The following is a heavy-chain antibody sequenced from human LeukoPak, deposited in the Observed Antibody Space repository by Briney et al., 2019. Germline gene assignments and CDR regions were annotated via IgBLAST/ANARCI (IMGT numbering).Heavy chain of an antibody. Sequence: PSETLSLTCAVYGGSFSGYYWSWIRQPPGKGLEWIREINHSGSTNYNPSLKSRVTISVDTSKNQFSLKLSSVTAADTAVYYCARDTYYDFWSGHYNGYYYYGMDVWGQGTTVTVSS. J-gene: IGHJ6*02. CDR2: INHSGST. V-gene: IGHV4-34*01. CDR3: ARDTYYDFWSGHYNGYYYYGMDV. CDR1: GGSFSGYY. D-gene: IGHD3-3*01.